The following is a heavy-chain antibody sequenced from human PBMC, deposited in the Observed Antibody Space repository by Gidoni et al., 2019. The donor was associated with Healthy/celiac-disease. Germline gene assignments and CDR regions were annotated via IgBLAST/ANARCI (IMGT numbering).Heavy chain of an antibody. J-gene: IGHJ6*03. CDR2: ISYDGSNK. V-gene: IGHV3-30*18. CDR3: AKGSSWYVSRYYYMDV. CDR1: GFTLSSHG. Sequence: QLQLVESAGGAVQPGRALRPSYAASGFTLSSHGMPWVRQAPGKGLEWVAVISYDGSNKDYAEYVKGRLTISRDNSKNTLYLQMNSLRAEDTAVYYCAKGSSWYVSRYYYMDVWGKGTRVTVSS. D-gene: IGHD6-13*01.